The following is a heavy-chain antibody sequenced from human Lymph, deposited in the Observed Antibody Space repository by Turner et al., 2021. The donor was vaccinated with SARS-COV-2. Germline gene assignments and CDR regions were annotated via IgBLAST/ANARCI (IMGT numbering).Heavy chain of an antibody. Sequence: QVQLVESGGGVVQPGRSLSLFCAASGFTFSSYGMHCVLQAPGKGLECVAFISYDGSNKYYADSVKGRFTISRDNSKNTLYLQMNSLRAEDTAVYYCAKVRSIFGVVIGGMDVWGQGTTVTVSS. CDR1: GFTFSSYG. CDR2: ISYDGSNK. J-gene: IGHJ6*02. D-gene: IGHD3-3*01. V-gene: IGHV3-30*18. CDR3: AKVRSIFGVVIGGMDV.